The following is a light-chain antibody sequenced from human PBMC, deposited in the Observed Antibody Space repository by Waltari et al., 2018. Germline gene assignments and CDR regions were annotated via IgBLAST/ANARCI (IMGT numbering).Light chain of an antibody. CDR3: QQSYSMPYT. CDR2: AAS. V-gene: IGKV1-39*01. J-gene: IGKJ2*01. CDR1: QSISSY. Sequence: DIQMTQSPSSLSASVGDRVTITCRASQSISSYLNWYQQKPGKAPNLLIYAASSLQSGVPSRFSGSGSGTDFSLTISSLQPEDIATYYCQQSYSMPYTFGQGTKVEI.